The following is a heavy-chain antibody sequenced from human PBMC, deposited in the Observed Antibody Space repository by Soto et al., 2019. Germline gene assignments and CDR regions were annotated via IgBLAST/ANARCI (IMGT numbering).Heavy chain of an antibody. D-gene: IGHD5-12*01. V-gene: IGHV4-34*01. Sequence: SETLSLTCAAYGGSFSGYYRSWIRQPPGKGLEWIGEINHSGSTNYNPSLKSRVTISVDTSKNQFSLKLSSVTAADTAVYYCARGGDSGYYDAFDIWGQGTMVTVSS. J-gene: IGHJ3*02. CDR3: ARGGDSGYYDAFDI. CDR2: INHSGST. CDR1: GGSFSGYY.